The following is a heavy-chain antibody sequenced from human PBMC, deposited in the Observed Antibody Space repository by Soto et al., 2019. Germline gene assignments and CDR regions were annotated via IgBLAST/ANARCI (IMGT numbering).Heavy chain of an antibody. CDR3: ARWYYYGSGSKLRYFDL. J-gene: IGHJ2*01. CDR1: GGTFSSYA. CDR2: IIPIFGTA. V-gene: IGHV1-69*12. D-gene: IGHD3-10*01. Sequence: QVQLVQSGAEVKKPGSSVKVSCKASGGTFSSYAISWVRQAPGQGLEWMGGIIPIFGTANYAQKFQGRVTITADESTSTAYMELSSLRSEDTAVYYCARWYYYGSGSKLRYFDLWGRGTLVTVSS.